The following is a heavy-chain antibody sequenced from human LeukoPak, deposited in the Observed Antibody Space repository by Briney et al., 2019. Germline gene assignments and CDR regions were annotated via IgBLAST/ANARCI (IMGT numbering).Heavy chain of an antibody. CDR2: IIPIFGTA. CDR1: GGTFSSYA. V-gene: IGHV1-69*13. CDR3: ARARDIVVVPAANGDAFDI. Sequence: GASVKVSCKASGGTFSSYAISWVRQAPGQGLEWMGGIIPIFGTANYAQKFQGRVTITADESTSTAYMELSSLRSEDTAVYYCARARDIVVVPAANGDAFDIWGQGTMVTVSS. J-gene: IGHJ3*02. D-gene: IGHD2-2*01.